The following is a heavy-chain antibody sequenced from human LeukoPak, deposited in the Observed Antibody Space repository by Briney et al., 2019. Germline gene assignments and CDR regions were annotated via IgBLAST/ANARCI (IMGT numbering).Heavy chain of an antibody. Sequence: VASVNVSCKASGYTFTSYAMHWVRQAPGQRLEWMGWINAGNGNTKYSQKFQGRVTITRDTSASTAYMELSSLRSEDTAVYYCARGYVRYSSSWGSWFDPWGQGTLVTVSS. V-gene: IGHV1-3*01. D-gene: IGHD6-13*01. CDR3: ARGYVRYSSSWGSWFDP. J-gene: IGHJ5*02. CDR2: INAGNGNT. CDR1: GYTFTSYA.